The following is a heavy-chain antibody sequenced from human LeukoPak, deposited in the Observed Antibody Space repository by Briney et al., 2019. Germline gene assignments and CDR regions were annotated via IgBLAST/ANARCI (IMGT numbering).Heavy chain of an antibody. CDR1: GGSISSYY. V-gene: IGHV4-59*08. CDR3: ASLGLRYFGTFDY. J-gene: IGHJ4*02. Sequence: PSETLSLTCTVSGGSISSYYWTWIRQPPGKGLEWIGYISYSGSTNYNPSLKSRVTTSVDTSKNQFSLKLSSVTAAVTAVYYCASLGLRYFGTFDYWGQGTLVTVSS. D-gene: IGHD3-9*01. CDR2: ISYSGST.